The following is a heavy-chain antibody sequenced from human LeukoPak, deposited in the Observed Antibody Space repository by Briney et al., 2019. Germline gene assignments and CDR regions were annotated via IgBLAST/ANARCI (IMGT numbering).Heavy chain of an antibody. Sequence: GGSLRLSCAASGFTFSSYWMSWVRQAPGKGLDWVANIKPDGSEKYYVDSVGGRFTISRDNAKNSLYLQMNSLRAEDTAVYYCRYSSRGGFDYWGQGTLVTVSS. CDR2: IKPDGSEK. CDR1: GFTFSSYW. V-gene: IGHV3-7*01. D-gene: IGHD6-13*01. J-gene: IGHJ4*02. CDR3: RYSSRGGFDY.